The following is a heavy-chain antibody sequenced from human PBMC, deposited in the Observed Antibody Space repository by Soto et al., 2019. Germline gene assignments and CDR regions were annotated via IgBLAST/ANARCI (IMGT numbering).Heavy chain of an antibody. J-gene: IGHJ6*02. CDR3: ARWAAPFAGMDV. V-gene: IGHV5-10-1*01. CDR2: IDPSDSYT. Sequence: GESLKISCKGSGYSFTSYWIIWVRQMPGKGLEWMGRIDPSDSYTNYSPSFQGHVTISADKSITTAYPQWSSLKASDTAMYYCARWAAPFAGMDVWGQGXTVTVYS. D-gene: IGHD6-25*01. CDR1: GYSFTSYW.